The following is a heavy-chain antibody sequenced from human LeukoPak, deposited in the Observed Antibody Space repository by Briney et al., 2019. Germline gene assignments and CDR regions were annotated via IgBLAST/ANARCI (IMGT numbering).Heavy chain of an antibody. J-gene: IGHJ6*02. CDR3: ARDRPATVTTTYYYYYGMDV. Sequence: SETLSLTCTVSGGSISSRSYYWGWVRQPPGKGLEWIGYIYYSGSTYYNPSLKSRVTISVDTSKNQFSLKLSSVTAADTAVYYCARDRPATVTTTYYYYYGMDVWGQGTTVTVSS. D-gene: IGHD4-17*01. V-gene: IGHV4-30-4*08. CDR2: IYYSGST. CDR1: GGSISSRSYY.